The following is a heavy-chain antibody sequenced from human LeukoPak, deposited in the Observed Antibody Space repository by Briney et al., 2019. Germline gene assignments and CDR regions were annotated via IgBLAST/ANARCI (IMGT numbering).Heavy chain of an antibody. CDR1: GFTFSSYA. J-gene: IGHJ4*02. CDR3: ARDNSYDSSGYYYVGIDY. V-gene: IGHV3-33*01. Sequence: GRSLRLSCAASGFTFSSYAMHWVRQAPGKGLEWVAVIWYDGSNKYYADSVKGRFTISRDNSKNTLYLQMNSLRAEDTAVYYCARDNSYDSSGYYYVGIDYWGQGTLVTVSS. CDR2: IWYDGSNK. D-gene: IGHD3-22*01.